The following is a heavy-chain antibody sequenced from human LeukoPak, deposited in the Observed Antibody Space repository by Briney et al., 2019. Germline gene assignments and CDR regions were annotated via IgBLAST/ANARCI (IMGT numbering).Heavy chain of an antibody. J-gene: IGHJ6*02. CDR1: GFTFSAYS. D-gene: IGHD5-12*01. CDR2: ISTSGSYI. CDR3: ARDAGNGYDVAYYYHGMDV. V-gene: IGHV3-21*01. Sequence: PGGSLRLSCAASGFTFSAYSMNWVRQTPGKGLVWISSISTSGSYIYYADSLRGRVTTSRDNTKHSLYVQMNSLRAEDTAVYYCARDAGNGYDVAYYYHGMDVWGQGTTVIVSS.